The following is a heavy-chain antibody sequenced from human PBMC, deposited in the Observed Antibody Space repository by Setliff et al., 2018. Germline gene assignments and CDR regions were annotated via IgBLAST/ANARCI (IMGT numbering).Heavy chain of an antibody. V-gene: IGHV3-7*03. J-gene: IGHJ3*02. CDR2: IMQDGGEK. Sequence: GGSLRLSCEAFGFTFNNYWMSWVRQAPGKGLEWVANIMQDGGEKFYLDSVKGRFTISRDNAKNSLYLQMNSLRAEDTAVYYCARDRISRYYDSGAHAFDIWGQGTMVTVSS. CDR3: ARDRISRYYDSGAHAFDI. CDR1: GFTFNNYW. D-gene: IGHD3-22*01.